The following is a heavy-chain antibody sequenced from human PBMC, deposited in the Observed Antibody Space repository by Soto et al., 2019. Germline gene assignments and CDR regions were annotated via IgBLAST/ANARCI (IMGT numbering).Heavy chain of an antibody. CDR1: GFTFSSYA. CDR3: ARETTVTLDYSYHMDV. J-gene: IGHJ6*03. CDR2: ISGSGGST. V-gene: IGHV3-23*01. Sequence: EVQLLESGGGLVQPGRSLRLSCAASGFTFSSYAMSWVRQAPGKGLEWVSAISGSGGSTYYADAVKGRFTISRDNSKNTLYLQMNRLRAEDTAVYYCARETTVTLDYSYHMDVWGKGTTVTVSS. D-gene: IGHD4-17*01.